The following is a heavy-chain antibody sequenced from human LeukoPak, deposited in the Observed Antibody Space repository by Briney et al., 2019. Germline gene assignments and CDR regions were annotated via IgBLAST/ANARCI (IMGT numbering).Heavy chain of an antibody. CDR3: AKGRGPLLWEYYFDY. J-gene: IGHJ4*02. Sequence: GGSLRLSCAASGFTFSSYAMSWVRQAPGKGLEWVSAISGSGGSTYYADSVKGRFTISRDNSKNTLYLQMNSLRAEDTAVYYCAKGRGPLLWEYYFDYWGPGTLVTVSS. V-gene: IGHV3-23*01. CDR2: ISGSGGST. CDR1: GFTFSSYA. D-gene: IGHD3-10*01.